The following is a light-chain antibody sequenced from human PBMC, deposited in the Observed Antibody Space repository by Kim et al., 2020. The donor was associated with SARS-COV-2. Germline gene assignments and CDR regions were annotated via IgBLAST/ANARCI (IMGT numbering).Light chain of an antibody. CDR3: QAWDSSTWV. CDR1: KLGDKY. CDR2: QDS. V-gene: IGLV3-1*01. J-gene: IGLJ3*02. Sequence: SSELTQPPSVSVSPGQTASITCPGDKLGDKYACWYQQKPGQSPVLVIYQDSKRPSGIPERFSGSNSGNTATLTISGTQAMDEADYYCQAWDSSTWVFGGGTQLTVL.